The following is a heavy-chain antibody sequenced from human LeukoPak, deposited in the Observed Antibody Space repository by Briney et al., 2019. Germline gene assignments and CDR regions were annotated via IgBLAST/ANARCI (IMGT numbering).Heavy chain of an antibody. V-gene: IGHV1-18*01. CDR1: GYTFTIYG. J-gene: IGHJ4*02. D-gene: IGHD3-22*01. Sequence: ASVKVSCKASGYTFTIYGISWVRQAPGQGLEWTGWINAYNGDTNNAQKLQGRVTMTTDTSTRTAYMELRSLRSDDTAVYYCARGGYYYDSSGYKIDYWGQGTLVTVSS. CDR3: ARGGYYYDSSGYKIDY. CDR2: INAYNGDT.